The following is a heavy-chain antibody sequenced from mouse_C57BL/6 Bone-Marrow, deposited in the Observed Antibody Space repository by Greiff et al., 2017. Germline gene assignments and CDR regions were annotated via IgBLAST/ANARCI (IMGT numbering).Heavy chain of an antibody. D-gene: IGHD2-12*01. CDR1: GFYIKNTY. Sequence: EVQLQQSVAELVRPGASVKLSCTASGFYIKNTYMHWVNQRSEQGLEWIGRIDPANGNTKYAPKVQGKATITADPSSNTAYLQLSSLTSEDTAIYYCAFGRRYFYVWGTGTTVTVSS. J-gene: IGHJ1*03. CDR2: IDPANGNT. V-gene: IGHV14-3*01. CDR3: AFGRRYFYV.